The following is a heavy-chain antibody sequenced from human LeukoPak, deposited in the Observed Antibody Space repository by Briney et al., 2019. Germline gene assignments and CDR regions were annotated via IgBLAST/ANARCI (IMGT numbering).Heavy chain of an antibody. J-gene: IGHJ6*02. Sequence: GGSQRLSCAASGFALSSHWMTWVRQVPGRGPEWVANVNRDGSETYYLDSVKGRFTISKDNAKNSLYLQMNSLRAEDTALYHCARNNGMDVWGQGTTVIVSS. CDR2: VNRDGSET. CDR3: ARNNGMDV. CDR1: GFALSSHW. V-gene: IGHV3-7*03.